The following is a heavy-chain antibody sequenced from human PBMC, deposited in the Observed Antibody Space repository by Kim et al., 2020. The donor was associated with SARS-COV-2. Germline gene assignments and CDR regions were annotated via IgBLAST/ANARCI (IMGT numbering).Heavy chain of an antibody. J-gene: IGHJ3*02. CDR3: GKPYGDYGDYSHAFDI. Sequence: GGSLRLSCAASGFTFSTYVMHWVRQAPGKGLEWVAVIWYDGSNKYYADSVKGRFTISRDNSKNTLYLQMNSLRAEDTAVYYCGKPYGDYGDYSHAFDIWGQGTMVTVSS. V-gene: IGHV3-33*06. D-gene: IGHD4-17*01. CDR1: GFTFSTYV. CDR2: IWYDGSNK.